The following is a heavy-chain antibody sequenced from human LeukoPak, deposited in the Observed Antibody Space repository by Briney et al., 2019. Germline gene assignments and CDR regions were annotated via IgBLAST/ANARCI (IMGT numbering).Heavy chain of an antibody. CDR2: ISSSSSTI. Sequence: GGSLRLSCAASGFTFSSYSMNWVRQAPGKGLEWVSYISSSSSTIYYADSVKGRFTISRDNAKNSLYLQMNSLRAEDTAVYYCARAGYSSSSRKAAFDIWGQGTMVTVSS. D-gene: IGHD6-6*01. J-gene: IGHJ3*02. CDR1: GFTFSSYS. CDR3: ARAGYSSSSRKAAFDI. V-gene: IGHV3-48*04.